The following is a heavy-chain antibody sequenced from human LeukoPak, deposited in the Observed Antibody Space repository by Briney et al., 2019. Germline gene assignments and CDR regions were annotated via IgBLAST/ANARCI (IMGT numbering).Heavy chain of an antibody. CDR3: ARGAIAAAADY. CDR2: ISSSSSYI. Sequence: GGSLRLSCAASGFTFSSYSMNWVRQAPGKGLEWVSSISSSSSYIYYADSVKGRFTVSRDNAKNSLYLQMNGLRAEDTAVYYCARGAIAAAADYWGQGTLVTVSS. J-gene: IGHJ4*02. D-gene: IGHD6-13*01. CDR1: GFTFSSYS. V-gene: IGHV3-21*01.